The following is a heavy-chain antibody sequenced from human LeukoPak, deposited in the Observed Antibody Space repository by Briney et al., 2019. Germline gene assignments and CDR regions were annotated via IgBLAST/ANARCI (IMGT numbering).Heavy chain of an antibody. V-gene: IGHV3-53*01. CDR3: ARAPGTGNSDY. D-gene: IGHD6-13*01. J-gene: IGHJ4*02. Sequence: EGSLRLSCAASGFTVSSHYMSWFRQAPGMGLEWVSAIYTDGSTYYTDSVKGRFTISRDNFKNMLFLQMNTLRAEDTAVYYCARAPGTGNSDYWGQGTLVTVSS. CDR1: GFTVSSHY. CDR2: IYTDGST.